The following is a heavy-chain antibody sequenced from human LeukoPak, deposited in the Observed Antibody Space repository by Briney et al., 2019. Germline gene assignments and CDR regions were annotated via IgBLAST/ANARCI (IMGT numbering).Heavy chain of an antibody. CDR2: ISSSSNTI. V-gene: IGHV3-48*01. CDR1: GFTLSSYS. CDR3: TRRFDS. J-gene: IGHJ4*02. Sequence: GGSLRLSCAASGFTLSSYSMNWVRQAPGKGLEWVSYISSSSNTIYCADPVKGRFTISRDNAKNSLYLQVNSLRAEDTAVYYCTRRFDSWGQGTLVTVSS.